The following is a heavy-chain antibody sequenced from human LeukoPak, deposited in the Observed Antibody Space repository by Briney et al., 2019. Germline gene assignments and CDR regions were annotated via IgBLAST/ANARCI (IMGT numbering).Heavy chain of an antibody. J-gene: IGHJ4*02. CDR3: ARDPATTYYYNP. CDR2: INPNSGGT. V-gene: IGHV1-2*02. Sequence: ASLKVSCKASGYTFTDYYMHWVRQAPGQGLEWMGWINPNSGGTNYAQKFQGRVTMTRDTSTSTVYLELSSLRADDTAVYYCARDPATTYYYNPWGQGTLVTVSS. D-gene: IGHD3-10*01. CDR1: GYTFTDYY.